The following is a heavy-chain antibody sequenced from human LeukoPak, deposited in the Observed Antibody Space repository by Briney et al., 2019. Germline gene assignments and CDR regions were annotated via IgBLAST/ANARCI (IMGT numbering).Heavy chain of an antibody. D-gene: IGHD6-13*01. CDR1: GGSISSGDYY. CDR2: IYYSGST. CDR3: ASLGLTGIAAAGTLDY. V-gene: IGHV4-30-4*08. J-gene: IGHJ4*02. Sequence: SETLSLTCTVSGGSISSGDYYWSWIRQPPGKGLEWIGYIYYSGSTYYNPSLKSRVAISVDTSKNQFSLKLSSVTAADTAVYYCASLGLTGIAAAGTLDYWGQGTLVTVSS.